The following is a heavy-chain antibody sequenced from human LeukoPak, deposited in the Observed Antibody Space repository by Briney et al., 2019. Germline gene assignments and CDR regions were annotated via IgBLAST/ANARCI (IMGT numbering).Heavy chain of an antibody. CDR1: GGTFSSYA. CDR3: ARDQSMVVTAILAY. V-gene: IGHV1-69*05. CDR2: IIPIFGTA. Sequence: ASVKVSCKASGGTFSSYAISWVRQAPGQGLEWMGGIIPIFGTANYAQKFQGRVTITTDESTSTAYIELSRLRSDDTAVYYCARDQSMVVTAILAYWGQGTLVTVSS. J-gene: IGHJ4*02. D-gene: IGHD2-21*02.